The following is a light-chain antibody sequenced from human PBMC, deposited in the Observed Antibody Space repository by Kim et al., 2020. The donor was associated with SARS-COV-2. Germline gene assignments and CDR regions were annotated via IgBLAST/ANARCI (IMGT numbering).Light chain of an antibody. J-gene: IGLJ2*01. CDR2: AKN. CDR3: KSRDTSGDRLV. V-gene: IGLV3-19*01. CDR1: SLRTYY. Sequence: SSELTQDPAVSVALGQTVRITCQGDSLRTYYASWYQQKPGQAPALVIYAKNNRPSGIPDRSSGSSSGNTASLTITGAQAEDEADYYCKSRDTSGDRLVFGGGTQLTVL.